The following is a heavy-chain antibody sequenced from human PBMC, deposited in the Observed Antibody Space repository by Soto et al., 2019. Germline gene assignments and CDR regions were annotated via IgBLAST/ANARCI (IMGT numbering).Heavy chain of an antibody. Sequence: QVQLVQSGAEVKKPGSSVKVSCKASGGTFSSYAISWVRQAPGQGLEWMGGIIPIFGTANYAQKFQGRVTITXVEXTXPAHMEPGSLRSEDTARYYWASSVEDSSPPGYGKDVWGQGTTVTVSS. CDR2: IIPIFGTA. CDR3: ASSVEDSSPPGYGKDV. J-gene: IGHJ6*02. D-gene: IGHD6-6*01. CDR1: GGTFSSYA. V-gene: IGHV1-69*05.